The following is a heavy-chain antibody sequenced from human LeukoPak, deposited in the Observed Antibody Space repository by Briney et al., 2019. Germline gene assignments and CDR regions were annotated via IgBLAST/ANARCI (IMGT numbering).Heavy chain of an antibody. CDR3: ARDAITMVRGAPDY. V-gene: IGHV1-18*01. Sequence: ASVKVSCKASGYTFTSYGISWVRQAPGQGLEWMGWISAYNGNTNYAQKLQGRVTMTTDTSASTAYMELRSLRSDDTAVYYCARDAITMVRGAPDYWGQGTLVTVSS. CDR1: GYTFTSYG. J-gene: IGHJ4*02. CDR2: ISAYNGNT. D-gene: IGHD3-10*01.